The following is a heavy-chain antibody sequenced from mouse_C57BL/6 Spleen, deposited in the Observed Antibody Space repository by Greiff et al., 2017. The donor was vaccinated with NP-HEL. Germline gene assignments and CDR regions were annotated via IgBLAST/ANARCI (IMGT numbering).Heavy chain of an antibody. Sequence: VQLKESGPGLVKPSQSLSLPCSVTGYSIPSGYYWNWIRQFPGNKLEWMGYISYDGSNNYNPSPKNRISSTRDTSKNQFFLKLNSVTTEDTATYYCARDPYFAYWGQGTLVTVSA. V-gene: IGHV3-6*01. D-gene: IGHD2-10*01. CDR2: ISYDGSN. CDR3: ARDPYFAY. CDR1: GYSIPSGYY. J-gene: IGHJ3*01.